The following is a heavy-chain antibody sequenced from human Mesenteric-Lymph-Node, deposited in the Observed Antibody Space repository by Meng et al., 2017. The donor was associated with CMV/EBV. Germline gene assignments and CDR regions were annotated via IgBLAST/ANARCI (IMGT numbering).Heavy chain of an antibody. CDR2: IRGSGDNT. CDR3: AKPFHSSGWYGDFDY. Sequence: GGSLRLSYAASGFTFNTYAMSWVRQLPGKGLEWVSAIRGSGDNTFYADSVKGRFSTSRDNSKNTVYLQMNSLRAEDTAVYYCAKPFHSSGWYGDFDYWGQGTLVTVSS. CDR1: GFTFNTYA. J-gene: IGHJ4*02. V-gene: IGHV3-23*01. D-gene: IGHD6-19*01.